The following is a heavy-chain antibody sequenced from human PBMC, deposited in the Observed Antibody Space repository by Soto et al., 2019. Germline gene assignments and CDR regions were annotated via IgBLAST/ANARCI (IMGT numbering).Heavy chain of an antibody. CDR1: GFTFSSYG. V-gene: IGHV3-30*18. CDR3: AKDGIAARDHYYMDV. D-gene: IGHD6-6*01. J-gene: IGHJ6*03. Sequence: GGSLRLSCAASGFTFSSYGMHWVRQAPGKGLEWVAVISYDGSNKYYADSVKGRFTISRDNSKNTLYLQMNSLRAEDTAVYYCAKDGIAARDHYYMDVWGKGTTVTVAS. CDR2: ISYDGSNK.